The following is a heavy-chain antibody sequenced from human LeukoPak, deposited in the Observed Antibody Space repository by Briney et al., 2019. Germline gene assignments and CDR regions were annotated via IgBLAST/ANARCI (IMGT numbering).Heavy chain of an antibody. Sequence: GGPLGLSCAAFGFTFKIYTMNWVRQAPWKGLEWLSSISYSGDNRGGNTYYADSVRGRFSISRDTSQNTVFLQMSSLRAEDTAVYYCAARSITMVLGSFDIWGQGTMVTVSS. CDR3: AARSITMVLGSFDI. D-gene: IGHD3-10*01. CDR1: GFTFKIYT. V-gene: IGHV3-23*01. J-gene: IGHJ3*02. CDR2: ISYSGDNRGGNT.